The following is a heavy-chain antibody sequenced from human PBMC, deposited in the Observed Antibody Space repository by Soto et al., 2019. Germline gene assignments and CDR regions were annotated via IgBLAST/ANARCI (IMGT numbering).Heavy chain of an antibody. V-gene: IGHV4-39*01. CDR3: ARGRTSATEFDP. CDR1: GGSISSSSYY. Sequence: QLQLQESGPGLVKPSETLSLTCTVSGGSISSSSYYWGWIRQPPGKGLEWIGSIYYSGSTYYNPSLKIRVTISVDTSKNQFSLKLNSVTAADTAVYYCARGRTSATEFDPWGQGTLVTVSS. J-gene: IGHJ5*02. CDR2: IYYSGST. D-gene: IGHD6-25*01.